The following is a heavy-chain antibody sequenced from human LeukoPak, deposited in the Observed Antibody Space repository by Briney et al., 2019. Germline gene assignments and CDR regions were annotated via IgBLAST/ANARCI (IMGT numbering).Heavy chain of an antibody. J-gene: IGHJ3*02. D-gene: IGHD3-10*01. Sequence: SETLSLTCTVSGGSISSYYWSWIRQPPGKGLGWIGYIYYSGSTNYNPSLKSRVTISVDTSKNQFSLKLSSVTAADTAVYYCAREMYLGSGSYYNEAFDIWGQGTMVTVSS. V-gene: IGHV4-59*01. CDR1: GGSISSYY. CDR3: AREMYLGSGSYYNEAFDI. CDR2: IYYSGST.